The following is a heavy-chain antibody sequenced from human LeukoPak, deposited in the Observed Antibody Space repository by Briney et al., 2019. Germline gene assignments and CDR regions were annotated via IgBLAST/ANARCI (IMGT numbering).Heavy chain of an antibody. V-gene: IGHV5-51*01. Sequence: GESLKISCKGSGYSFMDYWIGWVRQMPGKGPEWMGFIFPHDSNPMYSPSFRGQVTISVDKSISTAYVQWSSPKASDTAIYYCARYGIQGCNTNCYRSFYYYGMDVWGQGTTVTVSS. CDR2: IFPHDSNP. J-gene: IGHJ6*02. CDR3: ARYGIQGCNTNCYRSFYYYGMDV. D-gene: IGHD2-2*02. CDR1: GYSFMDYW.